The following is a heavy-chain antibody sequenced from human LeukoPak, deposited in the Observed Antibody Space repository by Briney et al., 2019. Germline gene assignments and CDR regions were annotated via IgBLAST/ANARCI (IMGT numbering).Heavy chain of an antibody. Sequence: GGSLRLSCAASGFTFSDYYMSWIRQAPGKGLEWVSYISSSGSTIYYADSVKGRFTISRDNSRNTLYLQMNSLRAEHTAVYYCAKDGRGYSSSWPNWFDPWGQGTLVTVSS. J-gene: IGHJ5*02. CDR1: GFTFSDYY. D-gene: IGHD6-13*01. CDR2: ISSSGSTI. CDR3: AKDGRGYSSSWPNWFDP. V-gene: IGHV3-11*01.